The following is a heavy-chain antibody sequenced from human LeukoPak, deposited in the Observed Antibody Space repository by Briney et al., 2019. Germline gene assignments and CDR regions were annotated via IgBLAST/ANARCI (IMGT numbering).Heavy chain of an antibody. CDR1: GYTFTSYY. V-gene: IGHV1-69*06. CDR3: ARFPRYCSGGSCYSFWFDP. J-gene: IGHJ5*02. Sequence: GASVKVSCKASGYTFTSYYMHWVRQAPGQGLEWMGGIIPIFGTANYAQKFQGRVTITADKSTSTAYMELSSLGSEDTAVYYCARFPRYCSGGSCYSFWFDPWGQGTLVTVSS. D-gene: IGHD2-15*01. CDR2: IIPIFGTA.